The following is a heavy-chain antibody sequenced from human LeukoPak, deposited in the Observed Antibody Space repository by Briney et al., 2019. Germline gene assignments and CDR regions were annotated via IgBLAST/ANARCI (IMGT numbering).Heavy chain of an antibody. CDR3: ARGSADGDYLFY. CDR2: ISSSGSYI. CDR1: GFTFSSYS. Sequence: GGSLRLSCAASGFTFSSYSMNWVRQAPGKGLEWVSSISSSGSYIYYADSVKGRFTISRDNAKNSLYLQMNSLRAEDTAVYYCARGSADGDYLFYWGQGTLVTVSS. V-gene: IGHV3-21*04. J-gene: IGHJ4*02. D-gene: IGHD4-17*01.